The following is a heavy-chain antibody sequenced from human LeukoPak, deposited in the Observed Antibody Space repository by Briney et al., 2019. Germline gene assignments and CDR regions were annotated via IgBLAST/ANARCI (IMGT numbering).Heavy chain of an antibody. J-gene: IGHJ6*03. CDR2: INPSGGST. CDR1: RYTFTSYY. V-gene: IGHV1-46*01. CDR3: ARDGLDPNYYYYYMDV. Sequence: ASVKVSCKASRYTFTSYYMHWVRQAPGQGLEWMGIINPSGGSTSYAQKFQGRVTMTRDMSTSTVYMELSSLRSEDTAVYYCARDGLDPNYYYYYMDVWGKGTTVTVSS.